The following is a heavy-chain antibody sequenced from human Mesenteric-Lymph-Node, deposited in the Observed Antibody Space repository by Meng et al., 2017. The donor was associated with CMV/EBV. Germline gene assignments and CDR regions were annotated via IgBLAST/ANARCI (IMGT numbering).Heavy chain of an antibody. CDR3: ARVYSSSWYVYYFDY. D-gene: IGHD6-13*01. Sequence: ASVKVSCKASGYTFTSYGISWVRQAPGQGLEWMGWISAYNGNTNYAQKLQGRVTMTTDTSTSTAYMELRSLRPDDTAVYYCARVYSSSWYVYYFDYWGQGTLVTVSS. CDR1: GYTFTSYG. CDR2: ISAYNGNT. V-gene: IGHV1-18*01. J-gene: IGHJ4*02.